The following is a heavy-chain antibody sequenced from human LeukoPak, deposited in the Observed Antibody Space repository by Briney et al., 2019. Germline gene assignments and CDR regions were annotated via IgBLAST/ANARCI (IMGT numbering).Heavy chain of an antibody. CDR3: ARAHLIAAPGYNWFDP. J-gene: IGHJ5*02. Sequence: ASVKVSCKASGYTFTASYMHWVRQAPGQGLEWMGWINPNSGATNYAQKFQGRVTMARDTSINTAYMELRSLRSDDTAVFYCARAHLIAAPGYNWFDPWGQGTLVTVSS. V-gene: IGHV1-2*02. D-gene: IGHD6-13*01. CDR1: GYTFTASY. CDR2: INPNSGAT.